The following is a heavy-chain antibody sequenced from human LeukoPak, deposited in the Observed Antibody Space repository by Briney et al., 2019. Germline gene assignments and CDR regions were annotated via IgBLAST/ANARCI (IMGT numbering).Heavy chain of an antibody. CDR1: GFIFSNYW. CDR2: INRDGSTT. D-gene: IGHD3-10*01. Sequence: PGGSLRLSCAASGFIFSNYWVHWVRQAPGKGLVWVSRINRDGSTTNYADSVKGRFTVSRDNAKNTLNLQMNSLRAEDTAVYYCARDMKSGESSEIDYWGQGTLVTVSS. V-gene: IGHV3-74*01. J-gene: IGHJ4*02. CDR3: ARDMKSGESSEIDY.